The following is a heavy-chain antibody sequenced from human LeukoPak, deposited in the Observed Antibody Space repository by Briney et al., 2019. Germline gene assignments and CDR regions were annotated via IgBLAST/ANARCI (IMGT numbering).Heavy chain of an antibody. D-gene: IGHD1-26*01. CDR2: IYYGGST. CDR3: ARDSLGGSYFDY. J-gene: IGHJ4*02. V-gene: IGHV4-59*01. CDR1: GGSISSYY. Sequence: SETLSLTCTVSGGSISSYYWSWIRQPPGKGLEWIGYIYYGGSTNYNPSLKSRVTISVDTSKNQFSLKLSSVTAADTAVYYCARDSLGGSYFDYWGQGTLVTVSS.